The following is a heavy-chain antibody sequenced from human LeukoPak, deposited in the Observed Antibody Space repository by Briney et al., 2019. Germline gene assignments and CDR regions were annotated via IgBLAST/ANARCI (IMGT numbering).Heavy chain of an antibody. Sequence: SETLSLTCTVSGGSISSYYWSWIRQPPGKGLEWIGYIYYSGSTNYNPSLKSRVTISVDTSKNQSSLKLSSVTAADTAVYYCARDTSLRRGVDWGQGTLVTVSS. CDR2: IYYSGST. CDR1: GGSISSYY. CDR3: ARDTSLRRGVD. J-gene: IGHJ4*02. V-gene: IGHV4-59*01. D-gene: IGHD3-10*01.